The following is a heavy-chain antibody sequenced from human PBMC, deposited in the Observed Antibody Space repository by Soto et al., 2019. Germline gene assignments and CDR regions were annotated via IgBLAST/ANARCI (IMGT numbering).Heavy chain of an antibody. CDR2: TNAGNGNT. D-gene: IGHD2-2*01. V-gene: IGHV1-3*01. Sequence: ASVKVSCKASGSTFTSYAMHWVRQAPGQRLEWMGWTNAGNGNTKYSQKFQGRVTITRDTSASTAYMELSSLRSEDTAVYYCARGRYCSSTSCWTYYYYGMDVWGQGTTVTVS. J-gene: IGHJ6*02. CDR3: ARGRYCSSTSCWTYYYYGMDV. CDR1: GSTFTSYA.